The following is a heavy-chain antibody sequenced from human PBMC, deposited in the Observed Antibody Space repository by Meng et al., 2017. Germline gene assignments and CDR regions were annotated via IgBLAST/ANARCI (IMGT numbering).Heavy chain of an antibody. V-gene: IGHV4-34*01. Sequence: GAGLVTPSETRSLSGAVHGGSFSGYYWSWIRQPPGKGHEWIGEINHSGSTNYNPSLKSRVTISVDTSKNQFSLKLSSVTAADTAVYYCARRGIAARPFYYWGQGTLVTVSS. J-gene: IGHJ4*02. CDR1: GGSFSGYY. CDR3: ARRGIAARPFYY. CDR2: INHSGST. D-gene: IGHD6-6*01.